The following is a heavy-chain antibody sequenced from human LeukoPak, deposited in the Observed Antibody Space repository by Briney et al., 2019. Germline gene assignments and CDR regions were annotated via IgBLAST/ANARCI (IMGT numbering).Heavy chain of an antibody. J-gene: IGHJ6*02. CDR2: TYFRSKWSN. D-gene: IGHD4-17*01. V-gene: IGHV6-1*01. CDR1: GDSVSSNSAA. Sequence: SQTLSLTCAISGDSVSSNSAAWNWIRQSPSRGLEWLGRTYFRSKWSNDYAVSVKSRITINPDTSKNQFSLQLNSVTPEDTAVYYCARDPDHGDRSYYGMDVWGQGTTVTVSS. CDR3: ARDPDHGDRSYYGMDV.